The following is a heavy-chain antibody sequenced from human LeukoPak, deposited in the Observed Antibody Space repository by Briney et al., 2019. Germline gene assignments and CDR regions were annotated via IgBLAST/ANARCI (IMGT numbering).Heavy chain of an antibody. CDR2: IYCSGST. J-gene: IGHJ5*02. CDR1: GGSISSYY. V-gene: IGHV4-59*01. CDR3: ASTIAVAGNSRWFDP. D-gene: IGHD6-19*01. Sequence: SETLSLTCTVSGGSISSYYWSWIRQPPGKGLEWIGYIYCSGSTNYNPSLKSRVTISVDTSKNQFSLKLSSVTAADTAVYYCASTIAVAGNSRWFDPWGQGTLVTVSS.